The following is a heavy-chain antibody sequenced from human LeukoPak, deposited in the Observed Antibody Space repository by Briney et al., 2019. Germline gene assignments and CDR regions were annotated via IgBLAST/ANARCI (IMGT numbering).Heavy chain of an antibody. V-gene: IGHV4-39*07. J-gene: IGHJ4*02. CDR3: ARDLSVVVVN. Sequence: PSETLSLTCTVSGGSISSSSYYWGWIRQPPGKGLEWIGSIYYSGSTYYNPSLKSRVTISVDTSKNQFSLKLSSVTAADTAVYYCARDLSVVVVNWGQGTLVTVSS. CDR1: GGSISSSSYY. D-gene: IGHD2-2*01. CDR2: IYYSGST.